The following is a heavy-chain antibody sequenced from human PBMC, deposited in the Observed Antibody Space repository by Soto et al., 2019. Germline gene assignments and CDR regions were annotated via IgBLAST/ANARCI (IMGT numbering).Heavy chain of an antibody. CDR1: GGSISSGGYS. CDR3: ARVWYYDSSGYYFDY. D-gene: IGHD3-22*01. CDR2: IYHSGST. Sequence: PSETLSLTCAVSGGSISSGGYSWSWIRQPPGKGLEWIGYIYHSGSTYYNPSLKSRVTISVDRSKNQFSLKLSSVTAAATAVYYCARVWYYDSSGYYFDYWGQGTLVTVSS. V-gene: IGHV4-30-2*01. J-gene: IGHJ4*02.